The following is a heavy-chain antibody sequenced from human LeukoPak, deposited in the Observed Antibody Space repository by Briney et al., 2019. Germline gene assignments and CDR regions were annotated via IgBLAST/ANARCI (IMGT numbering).Heavy chain of an antibody. CDR3: AKDWSVHWVRGVFDY. Sequence: PGGSLRLSCAASGFTFSSYGMHWVRQAPGKGLEWVAVVSYDGSNKYYADPVKGRFTISRDNSKNTLYLQMNSLRAEDTAVYYCAKDWSVHWVRGVFDYWGQGTLVTVSS. J-gene: IGHJ4*02. CDR1: GFTFSSYG. V-gene: IGHV3-30*18. D-gene: IGHD3-10*01. CDR2: VSYDGSNK.